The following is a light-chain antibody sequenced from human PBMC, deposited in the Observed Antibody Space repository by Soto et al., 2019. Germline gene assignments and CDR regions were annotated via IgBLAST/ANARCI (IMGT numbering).Light chain of an antibody. Sequence: EIVITQSPVTLSVSPGERATLSCRASQSVSSNLAWYQQKPGQAPRLLIYGASTRTTGIPARFSGSGSGTEFTLTISSLQSEDFGVYYCQQYNNWPQTFGQGTKV. CDR3: QQYNNWPQT. V-gene: IGKV3-15*01. J-gene: IGKJ1*01. CDR1: QSVSSN. CDR2: GAS.